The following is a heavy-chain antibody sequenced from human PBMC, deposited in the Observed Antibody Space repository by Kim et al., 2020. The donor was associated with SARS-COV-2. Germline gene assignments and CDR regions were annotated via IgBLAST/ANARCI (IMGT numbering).Heavy chain of an antibody. D-gene: IGHD4-17*01. Sequence: GGSRRLSCAASGFTFSASAMHWVRQASGKGLEWVGRIRSKPNNYATSYAASVTGRFTISRDDSTNTVYLQMDSLKTDDTAVYFCSRHSGKHGDRGFDNWGQGTLVTVSS. J-gene: IGHJ4*02. V-gene: IGHV3-73*01. CDR2: IRSKPNNYAT. CDR3: SRHSGKHGDRGFDN. CDR1: GFTFSASA.